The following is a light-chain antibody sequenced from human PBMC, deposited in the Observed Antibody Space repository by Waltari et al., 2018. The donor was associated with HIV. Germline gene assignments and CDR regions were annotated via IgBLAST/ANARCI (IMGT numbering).Light chain of an antibody. J-gene: IGLJ2*01. CDR1: TSDFNDNKN. Sequence: SALIQLASVSGSPGPSVTIPCTGTTSDFNDNKNVSWYHQHPRRAPKPIIFDVSYRPSGVSDRCSGSKSGSTASRTISGLQTEDEADYYCSSYKTRNSVVFGGGTELIV. CDR3: SSYKTRNSVV. CDR2: DVS. V-gene: IGLV2-14*03.